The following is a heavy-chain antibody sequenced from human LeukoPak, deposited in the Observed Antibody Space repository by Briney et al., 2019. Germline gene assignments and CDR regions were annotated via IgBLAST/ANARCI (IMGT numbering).Heavy chain of an antibody. CDR2: ISYDGSHK. D-gene: IGHD3-3*01. V-gene: IGHV3-30*04. Sequence: PGGSLRLSCAVSGFTFSSYAMQWVRQAPGKGLEWVAVISYDGSHKYYADSVKGRFTISRDSSKSTLYLQMNSLRAEDTAVYYCARGLRGVSISLSGDYWGQGTLVTVSP. J-gene: IGHJ4*02. CDR3: ARGLRGVSISLSGDY. CDR1: GFTFSSYA.